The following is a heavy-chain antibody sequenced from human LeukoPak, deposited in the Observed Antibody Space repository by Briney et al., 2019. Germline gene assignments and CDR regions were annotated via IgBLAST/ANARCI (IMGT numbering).Heavy chain of an antibody. CDR1: GFTFSSYA. V-gene: IGHV3-30-3*01. D-gene: IGHD1-26*01. J-gene: IGHJ4*02. CDR2: ISYDGSNK. Sequence: GGSLRLSCAASGFTFSSYAMHWVRQAPGKGLEWVAVISYDGSNKYYADSVKGRFTISRDNSKNTLYLQMNSLRAEDTAVYYCATSPWELYFDYWGQGSLVTVSS. CDR3: ATSPWELYFDY.